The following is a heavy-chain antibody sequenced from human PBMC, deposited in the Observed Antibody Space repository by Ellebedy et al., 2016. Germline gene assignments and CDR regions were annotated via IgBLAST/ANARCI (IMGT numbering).Heavy chain of an antibody. V-gene: IGHV3-74*01. J-gene: IGHJ4*02. CDR3: ARDGDSAYFDY. Sequence: GESLKISCAASGFTFSSYWMHWVRQAPGKGLVWVSRINSDGSSTSYADSVKGRFTISRDNAKNTLYLQMNSLRAEDTAVYYCARDGDSAYFDYWGQGTLVTVSS. CDR1: GFTFSSYW. CDR2: INSDGSST. D-gene: IGHD2-21*01.